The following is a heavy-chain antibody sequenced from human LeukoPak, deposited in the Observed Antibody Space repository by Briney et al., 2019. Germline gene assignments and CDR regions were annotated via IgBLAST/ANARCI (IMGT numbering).Heavy chain of an antibody. CDR1: GFTFSDYY. CDR3: AKTLRGYSYGYVY. CDR2: ISSSGSTI. J-gene: IGHJ4*02. D-gene: IGHD5-18*01. Sequence: GGSLRLSCAASGFTFSDYYMSWIRQAPGKGLEWVSYISSSGSTIYYADSVKGRFTISRDNSKNTLYLQMNSLRAEDTAVYYRAKTLRGYSYGYVYWGQGTLVTVSS. V-gene: IGHV3-11*01.